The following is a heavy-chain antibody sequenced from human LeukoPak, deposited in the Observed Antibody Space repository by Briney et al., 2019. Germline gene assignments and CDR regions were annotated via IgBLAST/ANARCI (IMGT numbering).Heavy chain of an antibody. V-gene: IGHV5-51*01. Sequence: GESLKISCEGSGYRFTSYWIAWVRQMPGKGLEWMGIIYPGDSDTKYSPSFQGQVTISADKSISTAYLQWSSLKASDTAMYYCARHVGPDYYDSSGYLDYWGQGTLVTVPS. CDR3: ARHVGPDYYDSSGYLDY. CDR2: IYPGDSDT. J-gene: IGHJ4*02. D-gene: IGHD3-22*01. CDR1: GYRFTSYW.